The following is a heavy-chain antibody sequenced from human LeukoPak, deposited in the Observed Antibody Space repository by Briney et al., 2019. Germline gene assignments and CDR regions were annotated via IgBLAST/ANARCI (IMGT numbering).Heavy chain of an antibody. D-gene: IGHD3-3*01. V-gene: IGHV3-7*01. J-gene: IGHJ6*03. CDR3: ARDRLGRITIFGVVIKGRDYYYYMDV. Sequence: GGSLRLSCAASGFTFSSYWMSWVRQAPGKGLECVANIKQDGSEKYYVDSVKGRFTISRDNAKNSLYLQMNSLRAEDTAVYYCARDRLGRITIFGVVIKGRDYYYYMDVWGKGTTVTVSS. CDR1: GFTFSSYW. CDR2: IKQDGSEK.